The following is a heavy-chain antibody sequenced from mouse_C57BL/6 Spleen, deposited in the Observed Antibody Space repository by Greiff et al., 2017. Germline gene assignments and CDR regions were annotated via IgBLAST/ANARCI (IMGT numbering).Heavy chain of an antibody. D-gene: IGHD2-4*01. J-gene: IGHJ4*01. Sequence: EVQRVESGGGLVKPGGSLKLSCAASGFTFSSYAMSWVRQTPEKRLEWVATISDGGSYTYYPDNVKGRFTISRDNAKHHLYLQMIHLKSEDTAMYYCARERVSIYYDYDEDAMDYWGQGTSVTVSS. V-gene: IGHV5-4*01. CDR3: ARERVSIYYDYDEDAMDY. CDR1: GFTFSSYA. CDR2: ISDGGSYT.